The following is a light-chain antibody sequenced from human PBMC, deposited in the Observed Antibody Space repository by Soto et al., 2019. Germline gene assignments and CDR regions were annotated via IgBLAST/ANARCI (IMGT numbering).Light chain of an antibody. CDR1: QSVSSNY. CDR2: GAS. Sequence: EVMLTQSPGTLALSAGERATLSCRASQSVSSNYLAWYQQKSGQAPRLLIYGASNSASSIPDRFRRSGSGTDFTLAIRGLEPADFAVHYCQQYDNSPRTFGQGTKVEF. V-gene: IGKV3-20*01. J-gene: IGKJ1*01. CDR3: QQYDNSPRT.